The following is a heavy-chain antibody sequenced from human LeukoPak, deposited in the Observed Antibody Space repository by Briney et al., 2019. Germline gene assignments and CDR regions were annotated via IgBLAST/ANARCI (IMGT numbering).Heavy chain of an antibody. CDR1: GFTFSSYW. CDR3: ARSYYGGSHQYYFDY. V-gene: IGHV3-7*03. Sequence: GGSLRLSCAASGFTFSSYWMTWVRQAPGKGLEWVANIREDGSEKYYVDSVKGRFTISRDNAKKSLFLQMNSLRAEDTAVYYCARSYYGGSHQYYFDYWGQGTLVTVSS. CDR2: IREDGSEK. D-gene: IGHD4-23*01. J-gene: IGHJ4*02.